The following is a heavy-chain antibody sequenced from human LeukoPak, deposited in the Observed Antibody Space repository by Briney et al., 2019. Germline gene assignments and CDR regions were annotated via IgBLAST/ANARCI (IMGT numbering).Heavy chain of an antibody. Sequence: SETLSLTCAVYGGSFSGYYWSWIRQPPGKGLEWIGETNHSGSTNYNPSLKSRVTISVDTSKNQFSLKLSSVTAADTAVYYCARTYSGSYARIGAFDIWGQGTMVTVSS. J-gene: IGHJ3*02. CDR1: GGSFSGYY. CDR3: ARTYSGSYARIGAFDI. V-gene: IGHV4-34*01. CDR2: TNHSGST. D-gene: IGHD1-26*01.